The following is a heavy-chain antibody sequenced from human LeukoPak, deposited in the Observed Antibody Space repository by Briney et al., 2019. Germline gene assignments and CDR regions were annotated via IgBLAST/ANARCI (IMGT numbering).Heavy chain of an antibody. CDR1: GFIFSSYS. CDR3: TRVHGGYPFDS. J-gene: IGHJ4*02. V-gene: IGHV3-48*01. Sequence: TGGSLRPSCAASGFIFSSYSMNWVRQAPGKGLGWVSFISSSSTIYYADSVKGRFTISRDNAKNSLYLHMNSLRAEDTAVYYCTRVHGGYPFDSWGQGTLVTVSS. CDR2: ISSSSTI. D-gene: IGHD2-15*01.